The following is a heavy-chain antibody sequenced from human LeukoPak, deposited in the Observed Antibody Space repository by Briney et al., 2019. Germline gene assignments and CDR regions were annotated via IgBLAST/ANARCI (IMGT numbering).Heavy chain of an antibody. CDR1: GFMFSGSA. J-gene: IGHJ4*02. CDR2: VRTKTNNYAT. D-gene: IGHD2-15*01. V-gene: IGHV3-73*01. CDR3: ARLGYCSDNSCYGFDY. Sequence: GSLRLSCAASGFMFSGSAMQWVRQGSGRGLEWVGRVRTKTNNYATTYSASVKGRFTISRDDSKYTTYLQMNSLKTEDTAVYYCARLGYCSDNSCYGFDYWGQGTLVTVSS.